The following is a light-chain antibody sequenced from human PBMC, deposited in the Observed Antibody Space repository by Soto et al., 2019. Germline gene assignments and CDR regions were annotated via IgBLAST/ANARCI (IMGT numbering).Light chain of an antibody. CDR2: DAS. CDR1: QGISSY. Sequence: DIQLTQSPSFLSASVGDRVTITCRASQGISSYLAWYQQKPGKAPKLLIYDASTLQSGVPSRFSGSGSATELALPISSLQPEDFATYYCQQLNSYPPTFGGGTKVEIK. V-gene: IGKV1-9*01. J-gene: IGKJ4*01. CDR3: QQLNSYPPT.